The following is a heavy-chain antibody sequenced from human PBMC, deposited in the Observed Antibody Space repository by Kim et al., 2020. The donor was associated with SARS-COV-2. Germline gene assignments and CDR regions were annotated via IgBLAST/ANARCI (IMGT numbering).Heavy chain of an antibody. D-gene: IGHD3-16*01. CDR3: TPSGGDYVPRGVDY. J-gene: IGHJ4*02. Sequence: GGSLRLSCTASGFTFGDYAMSWVRQAPGKGLEWVGFIRSKAYGGTTEYAASVKGRFTISRDDSKSIAYLQMNSLKTEDTAVYYCTPSGGDYVPRGVDYWGQGTLVTVSS. CDR1: GFTFGDYA. V-gene: IGHV3-49*04. CDR2: IRSKAYGGTT.